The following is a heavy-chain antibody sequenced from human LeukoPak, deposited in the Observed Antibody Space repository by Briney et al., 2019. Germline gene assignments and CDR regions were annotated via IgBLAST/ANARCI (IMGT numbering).Heavy chain of an antibody. CDR3: ARAEMLHYFDY. CDR2: ISYSGST. CDR1: GASVSSGNYY. D-gene: IGHD5-24*01. Sequence: PSETLSHTCTVSGASVSSGNYYWSWIRQPPGKGLEWVGYISYSGSTSYNPSLKSRVTISVDTSKNQFSLKLSSVTAADTAVYYCARAEMLHYFDYWGQGTLVTVSS. V-gene: IGHV4-61*01. J-gene: IGHJ4*02.